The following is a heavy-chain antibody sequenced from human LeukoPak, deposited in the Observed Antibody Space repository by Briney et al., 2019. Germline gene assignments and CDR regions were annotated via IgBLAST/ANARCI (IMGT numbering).Heavy chain of an antibody. Sequence: SETLSLTCTVSGGSISSGGYYWSWIRQHPGKGLEWIGYIYYSGSTYYNLSLKSRVTISVDTSKNQFSLKLSSVTAADTAVYYCARRYPGIAAAGPGTYWYFDLWGRGTLVTVSS. CDR1: GGSISSGGYY. J-gene: IGHJ2*01. D-gene: IGHD6-13*01. V-gene: IGHV4-31*03. CDR3: ARRYPGIAAAGPGTYWYFDL. CDR2: IYYSGST.